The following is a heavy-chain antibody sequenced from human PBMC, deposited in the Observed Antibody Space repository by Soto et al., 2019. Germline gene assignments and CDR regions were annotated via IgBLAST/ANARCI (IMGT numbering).Heavy chain of an antibody. Sequence: GESLKSSGKGSGYSFSDSWIGWVRQMPGKGLEWMGIFYPADSQTKYSPSFIGQFTMSADKSIYTAYLQWSSLQASDTAMYYCATSTSLTGIFDYCGQRTLVTVSS. CDR1: GYSFSDSW. J-gene: IGHJ4*02. CDR2: FYPADSQT. V-gene: IGHV5-51*01. CDR3: ATSTSLTGIFDY.